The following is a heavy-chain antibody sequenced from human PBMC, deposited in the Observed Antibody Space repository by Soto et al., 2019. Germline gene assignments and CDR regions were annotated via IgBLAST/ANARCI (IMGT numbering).Heavy chain of an antibody. CDR1: GFPFNNAW. CDR3: TREPDYSNYFEY. V-gene: IGHV3-15*07. Sequence: EVQLVESGGGLVRPGGSLGLSCVASGFPFNNAWLNWVRQVPGKGRGWVGRIRSKADVGTIDYAAPVTDRFTISRDDSKNTLHLQMNSLKTEDTAVYYCTREPDYSNYFEYWGQGTLVTVSS. J-gene: IGHJ4*02. CDR2: IRSKADVGTI. D-gene: IGHD4-4*01.